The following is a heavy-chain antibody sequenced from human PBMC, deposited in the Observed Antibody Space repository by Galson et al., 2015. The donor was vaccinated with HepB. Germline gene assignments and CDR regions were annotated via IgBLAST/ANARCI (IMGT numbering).Heavy chain of an antibody. J-gene: IGHJ4*02. CDR2: ISASGGTT. Sequence: SLRLSCAASGFSFNYYAMSWVRQAPGKGLEWVSAISASGGTTYFTDSVKGRFTISRDNSKNTLYLQMNSLRAEDTAVYYCAKTRGLQHYFDSWGQGTLVSVSS. D-gene: IGHD4-11*01. V-gene: IGHV3-23*01. CDR1: GFSFNYYA. CDR3: AKTRGLQHYFDS.